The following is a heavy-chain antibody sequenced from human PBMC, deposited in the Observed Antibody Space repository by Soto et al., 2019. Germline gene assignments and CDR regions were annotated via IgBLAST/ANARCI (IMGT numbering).Heavy chain of an antibody. V-gene: IGHV5-51*03. D-gene: IGHD6-13*01. J-gene: IGHJ6*02. CDR1: GYSFTSYW. CDR2: IYPGDSDT. Sequence: PGESLKISCKGSGYSFTSYWIGWVRQMPGKGLEWMGIIYPGDSDTRYSPSFQGQVTISADKSISTAYLQWSSLKASDTAMYYCAVSLSSSRTYYGMDVWGPGTTVTV. CDR3: AVSLSSSRTYYGMDV.